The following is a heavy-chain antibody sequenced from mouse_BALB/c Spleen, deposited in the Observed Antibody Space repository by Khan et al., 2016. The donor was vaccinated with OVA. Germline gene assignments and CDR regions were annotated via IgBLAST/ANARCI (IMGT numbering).Heavy chain of an antibody. CDR3: ARKGYFDY. J-gene: IGHJ2*01. CDR2: IITNTGEP. Sequence: QIQLVQSGPELKKPGQTVNISCKVTGYTFTNDGMNRVKQPPGKGLMWMGWIITNTGEPTYAEEFKGRFAFSLETSASTAYLQFNNLKNEDTATYGCARKGYFDYWGQGTTLTVSS. V-gene: IGHV9-3*02. CDR1: GYTFTNDG.